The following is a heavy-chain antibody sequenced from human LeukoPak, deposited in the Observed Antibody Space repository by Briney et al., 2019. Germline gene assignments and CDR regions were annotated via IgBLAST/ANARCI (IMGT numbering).Heavy chain of an antibody. V-gene: IGHV3-74*01. CDR3: AREAGTSDY. CDR1: GFTFSIYW. Sequence: GGSLRLSCAASGFTFSIYWMHWVRQTPGKGLVWVSRLHPDGSSTTYADPVEGRFTISRDNAKNTLYLQMNSLRAEDTAVYYCAREAGTSDYWGQGTLVTVSS. CDR2: LHPDGSST. D-gene: IGHD1/OR15-1a*01. J-gene: IGHJ4*02.